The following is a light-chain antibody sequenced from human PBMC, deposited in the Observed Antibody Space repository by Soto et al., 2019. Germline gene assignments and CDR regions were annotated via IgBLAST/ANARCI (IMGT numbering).Light chain of an antibody. CDR1: QDIASY. V-gene: IGKV1-9*01. CDR3: QQLKNAPWT. CDR2: AAS. Sequence: DIQLTQSPSFLSASVGDRVIITCRASQDIASYLGWYQQKPGKAPKLLIYAASNLESGVPSRFSGSGSGTEFTLTISSLQPEDFAIYYCQQLKNAPWTFGQGTKVEI. J-gene: IGKJ1*01.